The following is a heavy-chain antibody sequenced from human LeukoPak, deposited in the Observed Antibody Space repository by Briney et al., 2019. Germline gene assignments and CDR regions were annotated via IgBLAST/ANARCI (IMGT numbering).Heavy chain of an antibody. Sequence: GSSVKVSCKASGGTFRSYAISWVRQAPGQGLEWMGRSIPIFGTTNYAQKFQGRVTIITDESTSTAYMELSSLRSEDTAVYYCARDTRKQRSSGYYLMDAFDIWGQGTMVTVSS. CDR1: GGTFRSYA. CDR2: SIPIFGTT. CDR3: ARDTRKQRSSGYYLMDAFDI. J-gene: IGHJ3*02. D-gene: IGHD3-22*01. V-gene: IGHV1-69*05.